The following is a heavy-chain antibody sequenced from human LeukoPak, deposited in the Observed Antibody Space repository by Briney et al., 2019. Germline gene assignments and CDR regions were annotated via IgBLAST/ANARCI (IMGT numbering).Heavy chain of an antibody. Sequence: ASVKVSCKASGYTFTSYYMHWVRQAPGQGLEWMGIINPSGGSTSYAQKFQGRVTMTRDMSTSTVYMELSSLRSEDTAVYYCAGESPTYYYDSSGYYPGVWGQGTLVTVSS. J-gene: IGHJ4*02. D-gene: IGHD3-22*01. V-gene: IGHV1-46*01. CDR3: AGESPTYYYDSSGYYPGV. CDR1: GYTFTSYY. CDR2: INPSGGST.